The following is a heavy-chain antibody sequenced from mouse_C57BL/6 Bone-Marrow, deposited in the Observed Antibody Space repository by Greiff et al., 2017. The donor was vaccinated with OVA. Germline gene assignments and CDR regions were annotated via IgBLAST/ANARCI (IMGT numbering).Heavy chain of an antibody. J-gene: IGHJ3*01. V-gene: IGHV5-6*01. CDR3: AKGWLLRY. CDR1: GFTFSSYG. Sequence: EVKLVESGGDLVKPGGSLKLSCAASGFTFSSYGMSWVRQTPDKRLEWVATISSGGSYTYYPDSVKGRFTISRDNAKNTLYLQKSSLKSEDTAMYYCAKGWLLRYWGQGTLVTVSA. CDR2: ISSGGSYT. D-gene: IGHD2-3*01.